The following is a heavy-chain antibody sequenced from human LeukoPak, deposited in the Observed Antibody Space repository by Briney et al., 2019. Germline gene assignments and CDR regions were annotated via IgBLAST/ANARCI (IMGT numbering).Heavy chain of an antibody. D-gene: IGHD4-17*01. V-gene: IGHV1-8*01. Sequence: ASVKVSCKASGYTFTSYDINWVRQATGQGLEWMGWMNPNSGNTGYAQKFQGRVTMTRNTSISTAYMELSSLRSEDTAVYYCARNPTVTTRRPGTSWFDPWGQGTLVTVSS. CDR1: GYTFTSYD. J-gene: IGHJ5*02. CDR2: MNPNSGNT. CDR3: ARNPTVTTRRPGTSWFDP.